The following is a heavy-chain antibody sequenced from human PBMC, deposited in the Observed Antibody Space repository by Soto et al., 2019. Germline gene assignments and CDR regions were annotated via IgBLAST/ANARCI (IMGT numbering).Heavy chain of an antibody. CDR3: AGDVSGIAAAGTLDY. Sequence: ASVKVSCKXSGYTFTSYYMHWVRQAPGQGLEWMGIINPSGGSTSYAQKFQGRVTMTRDTSTSTVYMELSSLRSDDTAVYYCAGDVSGIAAAGTLDYWGQGTLVTVSS. J-gene: IGHJ4*02. CDR2: INPSGGST. D-gene: IGHD6-13*01. CDR1: GYTFTSYY. V-gene: IGHV1-46*01.